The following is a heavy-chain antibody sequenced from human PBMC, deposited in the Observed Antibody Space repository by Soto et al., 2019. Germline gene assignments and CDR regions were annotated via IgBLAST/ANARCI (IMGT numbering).Heavy chain of an antibody. V-gene: IGHV3-30*18. CDR3: AKEGSGIYYYYYYGMDV. CDR2: ISYDGSNK. J-gene: IGHJ6*02. Sequence: GGSPRLSCAASGFTFSSYGMHWVRQAPGKGLEWVAVISYDGSNKYYADSVKGRFTISRDNSKNTLYLQMNSLRAEDTAVYYCAKEGSGIYYYYYYGMDVWGQGTTVTVSS. D-gene: IGHD2-15*01. CDR1: GFTFSSYG.